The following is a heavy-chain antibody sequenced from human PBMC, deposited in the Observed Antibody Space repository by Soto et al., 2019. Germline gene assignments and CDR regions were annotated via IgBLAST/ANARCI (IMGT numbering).Heavy chain of an antibody. V-gene: IGHV4-39*01. J-gene: IGHJ3*02. CDR2: IYYNGDT. Sequence: QLQLQESGPGLLKPSETPSLTCSVSGGSISSSSYNWDWIRQPPGKVLEWIGTIYYNGDTDYNPSLKSRATISVDASDYQFSLKLSSVTAADTSIYYCARFSGNAFDIWGHGTMVTVSP. CDR3: ARFSGNAFDI. CDR1: GGSISSSSYN.